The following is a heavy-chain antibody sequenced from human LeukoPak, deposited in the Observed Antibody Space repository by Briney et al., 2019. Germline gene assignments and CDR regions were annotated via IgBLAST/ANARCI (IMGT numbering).Heavy chain of an antibody. CDR3: ARSIRYSSGWRLDY. D-gene: IGHD6-19*01. Sequence: SETLSLTCTVSGGSISSSSYYWGWIRQPPGKGLEWIGSIYYSGSTHYNPSLKSRVTISVDTSKNQFSLKLSSVTAADTAVYYCARSIRYSSGWRLDYWGQGTLVTVSS. CDR2: IYYSGST. CDR1: GGSISSSSYY. V-gene: IGHV4-39*01. J-gene: IGHJ4*02.